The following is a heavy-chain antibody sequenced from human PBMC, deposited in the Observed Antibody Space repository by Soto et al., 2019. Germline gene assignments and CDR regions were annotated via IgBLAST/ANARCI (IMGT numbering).Heavy chain of an antibody. V-gene: IGHV4-30-2*01. Sequence: SETLSLTCAVSGGSISSGGYSWSWIRQPPGKGLEWIGYIYHSGSTYYNPSLKSRVTISVDRSKNQFSLKLSSVTAADTAVYYCARTTLADIVVVPAAIGWFDPWGQGTLVTVSS. CDR3: ARTTLADIVVVPAAIGWFDP. D-gene: IGHD2-2*01. CDR1: GGSISSGGYS. J-gene: IGHJ5*02. CDR2: IYHSGST.